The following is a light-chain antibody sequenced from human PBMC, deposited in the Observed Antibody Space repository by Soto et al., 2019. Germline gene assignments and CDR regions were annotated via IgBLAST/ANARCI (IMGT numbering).Light chain of an antibody. CDR1: QSIRSW. CDR3: QHYNSYSEA. CDR2: DAY. V-gene: IGKV1-5*01. Sequence: DIQMTQSPSILSASVGDRVTITCRASQSIRSWLAWYQQKPGKAPKLLIYDAYSLESGVPSRFSGSGSGTEFTLTISSLQPDDFATYYCQHYNSYSEAFGQGTKV. J-gene: IGKJ1*01.